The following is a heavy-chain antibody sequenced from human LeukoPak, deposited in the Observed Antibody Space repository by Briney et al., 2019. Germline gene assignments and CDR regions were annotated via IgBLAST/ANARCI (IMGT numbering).Heavy chain of an antibody. V-gene: IGHV4-34*01. D-gene: IGHD3-10*01. CDR1: GRSFSGYY. CDR3: ARGWFGEFSDI. J-gene: IGHJ3*02. Sequence: NPSETLSLTCAVYGRSFSGYYWSWIRQPPGKGLEWIGEINHSGSTNYNPSLKSRVTISVDTSKNQFSLKLSSVTAADTAVYYCARGWFGEFSDIWGQGTMVTVSS. CDR2: INHSGST.